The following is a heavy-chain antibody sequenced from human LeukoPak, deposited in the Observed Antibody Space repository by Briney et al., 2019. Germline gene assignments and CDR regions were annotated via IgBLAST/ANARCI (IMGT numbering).Heavy chain of an antibody. CDR1: GFSLSTSGMC. CDR3: ARSPATTVTTFDY. D-gene: IGHD4-17*01. J-gene: IGHJ4*02. V-gene: IGHV2-70*11. Sequence: SGPALVKPTQTLTLTCTFSGFSLSTSGMCVSWLRQPPGKALEWLARIDWDDDKYYSTSLKTSLTISKDTSKNRVVLTMTNMDPVDTATYYCARSPATTVTTFDYWGQGTLVTVSS. CDR2: IDWDDDK.